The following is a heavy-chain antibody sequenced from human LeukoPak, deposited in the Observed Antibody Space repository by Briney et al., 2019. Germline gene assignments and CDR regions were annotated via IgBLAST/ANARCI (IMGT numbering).Heavy chain of an antibody. J-gene: IGHJ4*02. V-gene: IGHV3-33*01. Sequence: GGSLRLSCAASGFTFSSYVMHWVRQAPGKGLEWVAVIWYDGSNKYYADSVKGRFTISRDNSKNTLYLQMNSLRAEDTAVYYCARDSMINIVLIAAAGTFDYWGQGTLVTVSS. D-gene: IGHD6-13*01. CDR2: IWYDGSNK. CDR1: GFTFSSYV. CDR3: ARDSMINIVLIAAAGTFDY.